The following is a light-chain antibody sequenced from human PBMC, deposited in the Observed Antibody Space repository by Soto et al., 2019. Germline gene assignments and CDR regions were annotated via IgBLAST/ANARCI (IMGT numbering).Light chain of an antibody. CDR3: GTWDSSLGAWV. J-gene: IGLJ3*02. V-gene: IGLV1-51*01. CDR1: SSNIGKNY. CDR2: DNS. Sequence: QSVLTQPPSVSAAPGQKVTISCSGSSSNIGKNYVSWYRQLPGTAPKLLIYDNSERPPGIPDRFSASKSGTSATLGITGLQTGDEADYYCGTWDSSLGAWVFGGGTKLTVL.